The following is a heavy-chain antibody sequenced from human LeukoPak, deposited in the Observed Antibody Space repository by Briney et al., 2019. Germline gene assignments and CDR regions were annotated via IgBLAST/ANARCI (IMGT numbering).Heavy chain of an antibody. Sequence: SQTLSLTCTVSGGSISSGSYYWSWIRQPAGKGLEWIGRIYTSGSTNYNPSLKSRATISVDTSKNQFSLELSSVTAADTAVYYCARRYGSGSYSLKPIRKKYNWFDPWGRETLVTVSS. CDR1: GGSISSGSYY. D-gene: IGHD3-10*01. J-gene: IGHJ5*02. CDR2: IYTSGST. V-gene: IGHV4-61*02. CDR3: ARRYGSGSYSLKPIRKKYNWFDP.